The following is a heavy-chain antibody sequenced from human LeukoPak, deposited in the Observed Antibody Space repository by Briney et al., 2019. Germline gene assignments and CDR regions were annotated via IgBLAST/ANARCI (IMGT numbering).Heavy chain of an antibody. CDR2: IDPRSGAT. V-gene: IGHV1-2*02. Sequence: ASVKVSCKASGYTFTAYYIHWVRRAPGQGLEWMAWIDPRSGATKCTQKFLGRVTMTRDTSIATVYLELNGLTFDDTAVYYCATDNYGTLDYWGQGTLVTVSS. D-gene: IGHD3-10*01. J-gene: IGHJ4*02. CDR3: ATDNYGTLDY. CDR1: GYTFTAYY.